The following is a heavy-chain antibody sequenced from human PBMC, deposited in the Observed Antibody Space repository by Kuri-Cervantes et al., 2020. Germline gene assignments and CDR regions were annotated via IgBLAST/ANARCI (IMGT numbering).Heavy chain of an antibody. D-gene: IGHD3-9*01. Sequence: LSLTCAASGSTFSSHAMHWVRQTPGKGLEWVAVISSDGGVTYYSDSVRGRFSISRDNSKDTLYLQIQSVRPEDTAVYYCASTYDILTGYWVYWGQGTLVTVSS. CDR2: ISSDGGVT. CDR1: GSTFSSHA. V-gene: IGHV3-30-3*01. CDR3: ASTYDILTGYWVY. J-gene: IGHJ4*02.